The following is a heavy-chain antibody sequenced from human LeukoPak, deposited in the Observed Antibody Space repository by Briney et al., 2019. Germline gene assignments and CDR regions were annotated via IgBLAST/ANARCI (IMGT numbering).Heavy chain of an antibody. Sequence: GGSLRPSCAASGFNFGDSRMTWVCQAPGKGLQWVANVNQDGTEKHFLDSVEGRFTISRDNAKKSLYLQMSSLRPEDTALYFCVKGDWYFESWGQGTLVTVSS. CDR1: GFNFGDSR. CDR2: VNQDGTEK. V-gene: IGHV3-7*04. J-gene: IGHJ4*02. D-gene: IGHD2-21*01. CDR3: VKGDWYFES.